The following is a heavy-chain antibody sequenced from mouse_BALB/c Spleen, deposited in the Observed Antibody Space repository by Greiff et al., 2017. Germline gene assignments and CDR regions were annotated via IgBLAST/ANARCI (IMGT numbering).Heavy chain of an antibody. CDR3: ARHGYDYAMDY. Sequence: VQLKESGGGLVQPGGSLKLSCAASGFTFSSYGMSWVRQTPDKRLELVATINSNGGSTYYPDSVKGRFTISRDNAKNTLYLQMSSLKSEDTAMYYCARHGYDYAMDYWGQGTSVTVSS. CDR1: GFTFSSYG. CDR2: INSNGGST. V-gene: IGHV5-6-3*01. D-gene: IGHD1-2*01. J-gene: IGHJ4*01.